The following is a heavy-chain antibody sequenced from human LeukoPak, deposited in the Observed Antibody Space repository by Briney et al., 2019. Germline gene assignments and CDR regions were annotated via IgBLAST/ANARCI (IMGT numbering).Heavy chain of an antibody. J-gene: IGHJ4*02. Sequence: GGSLTLSCTDSGFSFSSYAMHWVRQSPGKGLEWVAVTSNHGNDGFYADSVKGHFTISRDNSKKTLYLQMDSLRPEDTGVYYCTRDRGAMNDFDYWGQGTLVTVSS. CDR3: TRDRGAMNDFDY. CDR2: TSNHGNDG. D-gene: IGHD2-2*01. CDR1: GFSFSSYA. V-gene: IGHV3-30*01.